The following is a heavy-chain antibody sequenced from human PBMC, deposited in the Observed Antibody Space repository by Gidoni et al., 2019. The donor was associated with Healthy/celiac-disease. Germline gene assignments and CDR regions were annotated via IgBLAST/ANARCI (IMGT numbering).Heavy chain of an antibody. J-gene: IGHJ4*02. V-gene: IGHV1-2*02. Sequence: QVQLVQSAAEVKKPEASVKVTCTDAGYTFAGYYMHWVRQAPGQGLEWMGWINPNSGGTNYAQKFQGRVTMPRDTSISTDYMDLSRLRSDDTAVYYCASRRYSGYSGGDYWGQGTLVTVST. CDR3: ASRRYSGYSGGDY. CDR1: GYTFAGYY. D-gene: IGHD5-12*01. CDR2: INPNSGGT.